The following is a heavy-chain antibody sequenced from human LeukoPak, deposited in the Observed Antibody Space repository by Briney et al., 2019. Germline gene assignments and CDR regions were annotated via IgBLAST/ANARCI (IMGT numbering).Heavy chain of an antibody. CDR1: GFTFSSYD. Sequence: GGSLRLSCAASGFTFSSYDMHWVRQATGKGLEWVSAIGTAGDTYYPGSVKGRFTISRENAKNSLYLQMNSLRAGDTAVYYCAREYMVRGVSSYYGMDVWGQGTTVTVSS. V-gene: IGHV3-13*01. CDR3: AREYMVRGVSSYYGMDV. J-gene: IGHJ6*02. D-gene: IGHD3-10*01. CDR2: IGTAGDT.